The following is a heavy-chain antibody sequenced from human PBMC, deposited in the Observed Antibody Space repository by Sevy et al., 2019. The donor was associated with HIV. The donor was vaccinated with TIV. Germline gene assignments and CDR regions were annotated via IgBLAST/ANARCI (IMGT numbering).Heavy chain of an antibody. J-gene: IGHJ4*02. Sequence: SETLSLSCAVSGGSISRDYWNWIRQPAGKGLEWIGRINTRGSTNYNPSLKSRVTMSLDTSKNQVSLKLISVTAADTAVYYCARAGTTTVTLFDYWGQGTLVTVSS. CDR3: ARAGTTTVTLFDY. V-gene: IGHV4-4*07. CDR1: GGSISRDY. D-gene: IGHD4-17*01. CDR2: INTRGST.